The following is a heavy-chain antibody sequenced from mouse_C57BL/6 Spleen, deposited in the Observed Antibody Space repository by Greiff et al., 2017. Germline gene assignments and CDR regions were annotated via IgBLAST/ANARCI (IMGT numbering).Heavy chain of an antibody. D-gene: IGHD1-1*01. CDR1: GYTFTDYN. V-gene: IGHV1-18*01. J-gene: IGHJ2*01. CDR2: INPNNGGT. Sequence: VHVKQSGPELVKPGASVKIPCKASGYTFTDYNMDWVKQSHGKSLKWIGDINPNNGGTNSNQKFKGKATLTVDKSSSTAYMELRSLTSEDTAVYYCARRTTVVAPYFDYWGQGTTLTVSS. CDR3: ARRTTVVAPYFDY.